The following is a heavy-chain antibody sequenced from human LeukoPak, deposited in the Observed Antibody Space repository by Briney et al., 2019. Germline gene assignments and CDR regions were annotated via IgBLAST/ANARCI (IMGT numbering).Heavy chain of an antibody. V-gene: IGHV1-18*01. CDR3: ARDLGSNFYYALDY. D-gene: IGHD3-22*01. CDR1: GYTLTSYG. CDR2: ISGHNGNT. J-gene: IGHJ4*02. Sequence: GASVKVSCKASGYTLTSYGISWVRQAPGQGLEWMGWISGHNGNTNYEQKVQGRVTMTTDTSTNTAYMELRSLRSDDTAVYYCARDLGSNFYYALDYWGQGTLVTVSS.